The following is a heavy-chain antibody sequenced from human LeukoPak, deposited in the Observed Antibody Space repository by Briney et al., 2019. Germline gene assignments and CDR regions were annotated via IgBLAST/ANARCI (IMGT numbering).Heavy chain of an antibody. D-gene: IGHD3-22*01. J-gene: IGHJ4*02. V-gene: IGHV3-23*01. CDR2: TSSSGETT. Sequence: GGSLRLSCVASGFTISSYAMSWVRQAAGKGLEWVSSTSSSGETTYYADSVKGRFTISRDNSRNTLYLQMNSLRAEDTAVYYCAKDRPNYYGTNGHYYRRDGDCWGQGTLVTVSS. CDR3: AKDRPNYYGTNGHYYRRDGDC. CDR1: GFTISSYA.